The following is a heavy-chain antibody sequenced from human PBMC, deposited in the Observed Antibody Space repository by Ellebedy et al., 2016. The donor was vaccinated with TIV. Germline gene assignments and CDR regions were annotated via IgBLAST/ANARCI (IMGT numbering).Heavy chain of an antibody. J-gene: IGHJ4*02. Sequence: SVKVSCXASGGTFSSYAISWVRQAPGQGLEWMGGIIPIFGTANYAQKFQGRVTITADESTSTAYMELSSLRSEDTAVYYCARACGGSWRNSGECYYFDYWGQGTLVTVSS. CDR3: ARACGGSWRNSGECYYFDY. V-gene: IGHV1-69*13. CDR1: GGTFSSYA. D-gene: IGHD2-15*01. CDR2: IIPIFGTA.